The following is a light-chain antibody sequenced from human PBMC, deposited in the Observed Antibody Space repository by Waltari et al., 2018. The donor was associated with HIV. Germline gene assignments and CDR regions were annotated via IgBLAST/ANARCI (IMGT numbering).Light chain of an antibody. J-gene: IGKJ4*01. CDR3: MQALQTPRT. V-gene: IGKV2-28*01. CDR2: SGS. Sequence: DPVLTQSPLSLSVTPGEPASLSCRSSESLLHTDGYNYLDWYLQQPGQSPQLLIFSGSNRAAGVPDRCSDSGAGTDFTLRISRVEAEDVGVYYCMQALQTPRTFGGGTKVEI. CDR1: ESLLHTDGYNY.